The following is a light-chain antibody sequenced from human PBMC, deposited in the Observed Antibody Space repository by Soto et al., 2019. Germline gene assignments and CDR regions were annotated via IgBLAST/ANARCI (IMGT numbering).Light chain of an antibody. J-gene: IGKJ1*01. CDR3: QQSYTTTWT. V-gene: IGKV1-39*01. CDR1: QGISTY. Sequence: DIQMTQSPSSLPASVGDRVTITCRASQGISTYLNWYQQKPGKAPKLLIYAASSLQSGVPSRFSGSVSETDFTLTISSLQPEDFATYSCQQSYTTTWTFGQGTKVDI. CDR2: AAS.